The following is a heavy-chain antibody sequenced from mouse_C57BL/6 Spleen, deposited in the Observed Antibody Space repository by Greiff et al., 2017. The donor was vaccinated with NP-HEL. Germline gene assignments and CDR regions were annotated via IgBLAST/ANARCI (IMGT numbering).Heavy chain of an antibody. V-gene: IGHV5-17*01. J-gene: IGHJ3*01. CDR2: ISSGSSTI. D-gene: IGHD1-1*01. CDR1: GFTFSDYG. Sequence: EVHLVESGGGLVKPGGSLKLSCAASGFTFSDYGMHWVRQAPEKGLEWVAYISSGSSTIYYADTVKGRFTISRDNAKNTLFLQMTSLRSEDTAMYYCARVYYGSSQAWFAYWGQGTLVTVSA. CDR3: ARVYYGSSQAWFAY.